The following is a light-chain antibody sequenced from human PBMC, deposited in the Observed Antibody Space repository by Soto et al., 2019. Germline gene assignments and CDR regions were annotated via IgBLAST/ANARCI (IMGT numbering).Light chain of an antibody. Sequence: EIVMTQSPVTLSVSPGERATLSCRASQSISSNLAWYQHKPGQAPRLLIFGASTRATDVPARFGGSGSGTEFTLTISSLQSEDFAVYYCLQHNNWPRTFGQGTKVDIK. CDR1: QSISSN. V-gene: IGKV3-15*01. CDR2: GAS. J-gene: IGKJ1*01. CDR3: LQHNNWPRT.